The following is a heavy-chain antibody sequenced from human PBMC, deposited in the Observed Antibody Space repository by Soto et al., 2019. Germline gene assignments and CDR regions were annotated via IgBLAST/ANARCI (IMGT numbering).Heavy chain of an antibody. V-gene: IGHV1-18*04. CDR1: GYTFTSYG. Sequence: QVQLVQSGAEVKKPGASVKVSCKASGYTFTSYGISWVRQAPGQGLEWMGWISAYNGNTNYAQKLQGRVTMTTDTSTSTAYMELSSLRSDDTDVYYCARGGPYNMITFGGVIVKLYYYGMVVWGQGTTVTVSS. CDR3: ARGGPYNMITFGGVIVKLYYYGMVV. D-gene: IGHD3-16*02. CDR2: ISAYNGNT. J-gene: IGHJ6*02.